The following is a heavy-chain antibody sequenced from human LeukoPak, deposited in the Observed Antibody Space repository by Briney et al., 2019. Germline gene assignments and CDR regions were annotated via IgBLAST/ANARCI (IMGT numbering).Heavy chain of an antibody. CDR1: GFTFSEAC. CDR3: TDIGVNLLGY. V-gene: IGHV3-15*01. CDR2: IKSKNSGGTR. D-gene: IGHD5-12*01. J-gene: IGHJ4*02. Sequence: PGGSLRLSCVASGFTFSEACMSWVRQAPGKGLEWVGRIKSKNSGGTRDYAAPVQGRFTISRDDSKTTLYLQMNTLKPEDTAVYYCTDIGVNLLGYWGQGTLVTVSS.